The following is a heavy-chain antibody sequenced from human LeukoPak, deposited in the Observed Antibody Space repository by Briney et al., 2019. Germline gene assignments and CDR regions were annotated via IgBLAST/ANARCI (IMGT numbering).Heavy chain of an antibody. Sequence: GGSLRLSCAASGFTFSSYAMSWVRQAPGKGLEWVSSISGSGGSTYYADSVKGRFTISRDNSKNTLYLHMNSLRAEDTAIYYCARNNWGIDYWGLGTLVTVSS. CDR1: GFTFSSYA. V-gene: IGHV3-23*01. J-gene: IGHJ4*01. CDR2: ISGSGGST. CDR3: ARNNWGIDY. D-gene: IGHD1/OR15-1a*01.